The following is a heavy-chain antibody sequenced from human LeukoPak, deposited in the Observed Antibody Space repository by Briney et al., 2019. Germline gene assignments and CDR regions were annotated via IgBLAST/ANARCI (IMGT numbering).Heavy chain of an antibody. CDR3: ARGGLYSSSWYYFNS. D-gene: IGHD6-13*01. V-gene: IGHV4-59*01. CDR1: GGSISSYY. Sequence: PSETLSLTCSVSGGSISSYYWSWIRQPPGKGLEWIGYIYNSGSTNYNPSLKSRVTISVDTSKDQFSLKLNSVTAADTAVYYCARGGLYSSSWYYFNSWGQGTLVTVSS. J-gene: IGHJ4*02. CDR2: IYNSGST.